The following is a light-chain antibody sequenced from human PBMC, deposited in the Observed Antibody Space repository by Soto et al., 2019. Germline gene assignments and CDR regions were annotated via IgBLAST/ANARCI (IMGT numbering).Light chain of an antibody. CDR1: RSLDSGQ. CDR3: QQYGGSPRT. CDR2: DAF. V-gene: IGKV3-20*01. J-gene: IGKJ5*01. Sequence: EIVLTQSPGTLSLSPGESATLSCRASRSLDSGQLAWYQQKAGRAPRLLIHDAFIRATGIPDRFSGSGSGTDFTLTIARLEHEDFAVYYCQQYGGSPRTFGQGTRLEIK.